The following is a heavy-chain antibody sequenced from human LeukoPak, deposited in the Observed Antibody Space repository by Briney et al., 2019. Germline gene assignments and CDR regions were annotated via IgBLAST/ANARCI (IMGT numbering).Heavy chain of an antibody. J-gene: IGHJ4*02. CDR1: GYTFTSYD. CDR2: VNPNSGNT. CDR3: GRGKPPLLLRYFDWPYVPFDC. Sequence: GASVKVSCKASGYTFTSYDINSVRPSTGQGFEWMGWVNPNSGNTDYAQKLQGRVTITRNTSISTAYMELSSLSSEDTAVYYCGRGKPPLLLRYFDWPYVPFDCWGQRTLVTVSS. V-gene: IGHV1-8*03. D-gene: IGHD3-9*01.